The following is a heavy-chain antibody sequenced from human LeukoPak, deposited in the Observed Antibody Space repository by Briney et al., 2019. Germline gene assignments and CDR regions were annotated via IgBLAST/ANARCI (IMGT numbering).Heavy chain of an antibody. Sequence: GGSLRLSCAASGFTFDSYAMSWVRQAPGKGLEWASTISGYGADTFYAESVKGRFTISRDNSKNTLYLEVNSLRVEDTAAYYCAKSSGYMDVWGKGTTVTVSS. J-gene: IGHJ6*03. CDR2: ISGYGADT. CDR3: AKSSGYMDV. D-gene: IGHD3-22*01. V-gene: IGHV3-23*01. CDR1: GFTFDSYA.